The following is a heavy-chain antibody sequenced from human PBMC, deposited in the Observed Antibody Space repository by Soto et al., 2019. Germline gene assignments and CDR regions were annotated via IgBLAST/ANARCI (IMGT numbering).Heavy chain of an antibody. D-gene: IGHD3-16*01. CDR3: ARSPPGGASDY. Sequence: VASVKVSCKASGGTFSSYAISRVRQAPGQGLEWMGGIIPIFGTANYAQKFQGRVTITADESTSTAHMELSSLRSEDTAVYYCARSPPGGASDYWGQGTLGSVSS. J-gene: IGHJ4*02. V-gene: IGHV1-69*13. CDR2: IIPIFGTA. CDR1: GGTFSSYA.